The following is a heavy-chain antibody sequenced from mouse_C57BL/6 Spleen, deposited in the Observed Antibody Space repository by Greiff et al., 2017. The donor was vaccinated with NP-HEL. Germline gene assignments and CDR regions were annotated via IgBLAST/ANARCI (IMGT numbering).Heavy chain of an antibody. CDR1: GYSITSGYY. J-gene: IGHJ2*01. D-gene: IGHD1-1*01. CDR3: ARGTITTVVGGNYFDY. V-gene: IGHV3-6*01. CDR2: ISYDGSN. Sequence: DVQLQESGPGLVKPSQSLSLTCSVTGYSITSGYYWNWIRQFPGNKLEWMGYISYDGSNNYNPSLKNRISITRDTSKNQFFLKLNSVTTEDTATYYCARGTITTVVGGNYFDYWGQGTTLTVSS.